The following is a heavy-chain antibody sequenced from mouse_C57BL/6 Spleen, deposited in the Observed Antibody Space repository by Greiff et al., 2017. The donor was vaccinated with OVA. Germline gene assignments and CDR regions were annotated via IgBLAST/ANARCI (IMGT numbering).Heavy chain of an antibody. Sequence: VKLMESGPELVKPGASVKISCKASGYAFSSSWMNWVKQRPGKGLEWIGRIYPGDGDTNYNGKFKGKATLTADKSSSTAYMQLSSLTSEDSAVYFCAHSSGPFWGQGTLVTVSA. CDR2: IYPGDGDT. D-gene: IGHD3-2*02. V-gene: IGHV1-82*01. CDR1: GYAFSSSW. CDR3: AHSSGPF. J-gene: IGHJ3*01.